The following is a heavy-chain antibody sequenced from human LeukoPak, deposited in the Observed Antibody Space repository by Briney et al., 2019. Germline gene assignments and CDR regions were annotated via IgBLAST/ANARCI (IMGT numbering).Heavy chain of an antibody. D-gene: IGHD1-26*01. J-gene: IGHJ4*02. CDR3: AKDSVVGALDY. CDR2: ISGSGGST. CDR1: GFTFSNAW. Sequence: GGSLRLSCAASGFTFSNAWMSWVRQAPGKGLEWVSAISGSGGSTYYADSVKGRFTISRDNSKNTLYLQMNSLRAEDTAVYYCAKDSVVGALDYWGQGTLVTVSS. V-gene: IGHV3-23*01.